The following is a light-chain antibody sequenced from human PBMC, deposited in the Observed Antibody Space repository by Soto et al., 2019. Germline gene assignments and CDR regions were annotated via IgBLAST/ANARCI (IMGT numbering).Light chain of an antibody. CDR2: DDS. J-gene: IGLJ1*01. CDR3: QVWDSSSDLQNV. V-gene: IGLV3-21*02. Sequence: SYELTQPPSVSVAPGQTARITCGGNNIGSKSVHWYQQKPGQAPVLVVYDDSDRPSGIPARFSGSNSGNTATLTISRVEAGDEADYYCQVWDSSSDLQNVFGTGTKGTVL. CDR1: NIGSKS.